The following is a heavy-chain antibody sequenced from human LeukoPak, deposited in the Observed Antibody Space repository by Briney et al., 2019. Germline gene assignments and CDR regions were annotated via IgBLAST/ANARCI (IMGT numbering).Heavy chain of an antibody. CDR2: INPNSGGT. D-gene: IGHD3-10*01. V-gene: IGHV1-2*04. CDR1: GYTFTGYY. CDR3: AREVDYGSGSYSYGMDV. J-gene: IGHJ6*04. Sequence: ASVKVSCTASGYTFTGYYMHWVRQAPGQGLEWMGWINPNSGGTNYAQKFQGWVTMTRDTSISTAYMELSRLRSDDTAVYYCAREVDYGSGSYSYGMDVWGKGTRSPSPQ.